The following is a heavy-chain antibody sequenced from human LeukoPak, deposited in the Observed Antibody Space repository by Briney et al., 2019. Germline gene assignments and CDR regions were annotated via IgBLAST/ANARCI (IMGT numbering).Heavy chain of an antibody. J-gene: IGHJ4*02. D-gene: IGHD2/OR15-2a*01. V-gene: IGHV4-38-2*02. CDR1: DYPISSGYF. CDR2: ISRSGST. Sequence: PSETLSLTCSVSDYPISSGYFWGWIRQPPGKGLEWIATISRSGSTYFNLSRKSRVIVEIDASKNQFALNLTSVTASDTSSYFCAREHCAGGYCYFLDYWGEGTLVTVSS. CDR3: AREHCAGGYCYFLDY.